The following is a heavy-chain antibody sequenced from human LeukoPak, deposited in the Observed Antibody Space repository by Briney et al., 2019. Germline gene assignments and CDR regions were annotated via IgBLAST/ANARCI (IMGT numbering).Heavy chain of an antibody. D-gene: IGHD3-3*01. V-gene: IGHV1-18*01. Sequence: VASVTVSCKASGYTFTSYGISWVRQAPGQGLEWMGWISAYNGNTNYAQKLQGRVTMTTDTSTSTAYMELRSLRSDDTAVYYCARDRLGYDFWSGYYRPPGYWGQGTLVTVSS. CDR1: GYTFTSYG. J-gene: IGHJ4*02. CDR2: ISAYNGNT. CDR3: ARDRLGYDFWSGYYRPPGY.